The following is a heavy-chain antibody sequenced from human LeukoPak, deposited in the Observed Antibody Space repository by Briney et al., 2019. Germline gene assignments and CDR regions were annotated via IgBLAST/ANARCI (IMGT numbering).Heavy chain of an antibody. CDR3: AREGRRASPGY. Sequence: SETLSLTCTVSGGSISSYYWTWIRQPAGEGLEWTGRITNSGGTNYNPSLKSRVTMSVDPSKNQFFLKLTSVTAADTAVYYCAREGRRASPGYWGQGTLVTVSS. V-gene: IGHV4-4*07. CDR2: ITNSGGT. J-gene: IGHJ4*02. CDR1: GGSISSYY. D-gene: IGHD6-6*01.